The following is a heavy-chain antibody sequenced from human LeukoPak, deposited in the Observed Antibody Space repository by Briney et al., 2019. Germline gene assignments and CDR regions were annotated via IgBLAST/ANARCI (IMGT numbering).Heavy chain of an antibody. CDR2: ISSSSSYI. V-gene: IGHV3-21*01. J-gene: IGHJ4*02. Sequence: GGSLRLSCAASGFTFSSYSMNWVRQAPGKGVEWVSSISSSSSYIYYADSVKGRFTISRDNAKNSLYLQMNSLRAEDTAVYYCARDEPSGYDYFDYWGQGTLVTVSS. D-gene: IGHD5-12*01. CDR1: GFTFSSYS. CDR3: ARDEPSGYDYFDY.